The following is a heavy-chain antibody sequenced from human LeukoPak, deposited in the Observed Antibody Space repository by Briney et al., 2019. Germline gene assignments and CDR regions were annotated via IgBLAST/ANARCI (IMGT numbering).Heavy chain of an antibody. Sequence: SSETLSLTCLVSGGSLRGQHWKWIRQPPGKGLEWIGYIFSSGNTNSNPSLRSRLTLSLDASKNQFSLKLKSVTAADTAVYYCAKDRDSYSGSCIDYWGQGTLVTVSS. V-gene: IGHV4-59*11. CDR3: AKDRDSYSGSCIDY. D-gene: IGHD6-13*01. J-gene: IGHJ4*02. CDR1: GGSLRGQH. CDR2: IFSSGNT.